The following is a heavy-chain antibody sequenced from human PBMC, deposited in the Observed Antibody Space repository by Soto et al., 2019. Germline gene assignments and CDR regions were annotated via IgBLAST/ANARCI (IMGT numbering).Heavy chain of an antibody. V-gene: IGHV1-46*03. Sequence: QVQLVQSGAEAKKPGASVKVSCKASGYTFTRYYMHWVRQAPGQGLEWMGIINPSGGSTTYAQKFQGRVHMPRDTSTRTVYMQLSSLRSEDTAVYYCARTLTPNPAEYFQHWGQGTLVTVSS. J-gene: IGHJ1*01. CDR3: ARTLTPNPAEYFQH. D-gene: IGHD3-16*01. CDR1: GYTFTRYY. CDR2: INPSGGST.